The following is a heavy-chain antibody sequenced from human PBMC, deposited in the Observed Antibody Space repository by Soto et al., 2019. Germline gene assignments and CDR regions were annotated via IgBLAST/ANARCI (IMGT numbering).Heavy chain of an antibody. D-gene: IGHD3-10*01. V-gene: IGHV3-23*01. Sequence: PGGSLRLSCAASGFTFSSYAMSWVRQAPGKGLEWVSAISGSGDSTYYADSVKGRFTISRDNSKNTLYLQMNSLRAEDTAVYYCAKDLYGSGSYYNGPYDYWGQGTLVTVSS. CDR2: ISGSGDST. CDR1: GFTFSSYA. CDR3: AKDLYGSGSYYNGPYDY. J-gene: IGHJ4*02.